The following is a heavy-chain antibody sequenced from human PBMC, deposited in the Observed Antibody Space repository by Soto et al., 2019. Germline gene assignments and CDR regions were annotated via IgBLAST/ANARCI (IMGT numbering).Heavy chain of an antibody. CDR3: AMAARPKGLANYYYGMDV. CDR2: INPNSGGT. CDR1: GYTFTGYY. Sequence: ASVKVSCKASGYTFTGYYMHWVRQAPGQGLEWMGWINPNSGGTNYAQNFQGWVTMTRDTSISTAYMELSRLRSDDTAVYYFAMAARPKGLANYYYGMDVWGQGTTVTVSS. V-gene: IGHV1-2*04. D-gene: IGHD6-6*01. J-gene: IGHJ6*02.